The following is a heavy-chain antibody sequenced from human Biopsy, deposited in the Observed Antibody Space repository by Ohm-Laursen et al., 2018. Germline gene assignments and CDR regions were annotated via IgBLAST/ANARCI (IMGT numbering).Heavy chain of an antibody. CDR2: INPNNGGT. J-gene: IGHJ3*01. Sequence: VSVKVSCKASGYNFNAYYMQWVRQAPGQGLEWMGWINPNNGGTNYAHKFQGRVTMTRDTSISTAYMHLSGLTSDDTAVYYCARLAYSEYRRDPLDVWGQGTMVTVSS. CDR1: GYNFNAYY. D-gene: IGHD5-18*01. V-gene: IGHV1-2*02. CDR3: ARLAYSEYRRDPLDV.